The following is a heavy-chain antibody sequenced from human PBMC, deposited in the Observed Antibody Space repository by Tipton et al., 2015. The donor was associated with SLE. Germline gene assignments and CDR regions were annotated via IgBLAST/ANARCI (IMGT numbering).Heavy chain of an antibody. CDR3: AKDSFKWGSGYYYYYMDV. J-gene: IGHJ6*03. V-gene: IGHV3-30*18. D-gene: IGHD1-26*01. Sequence: SLRLSCAASGFTFSSYGMHWVRQAPGKGLEWVAVIWYDGSNKYYVDSVKGRFTISRDNSKNTLYLQMNSLRAEDTAMYYCAKDSFKWGSGYYYYYMDVWGKGTTVTVSS. CDR1: GFTFSSYG. CDR2: IWYDGSNK.